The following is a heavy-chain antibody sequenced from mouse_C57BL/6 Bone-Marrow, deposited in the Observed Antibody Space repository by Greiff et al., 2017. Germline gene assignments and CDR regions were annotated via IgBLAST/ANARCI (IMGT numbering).Heavy chain of an antibody. D-gene: IGHD4-1*01. Sequence: QVQLQQSGAELVRPGTSVKLSCKASGYTFTSYWMHWVKQRPGQGLEWIGVIDPSDSYTNYNQKFKGKATLTVDTSSSTAYMQLSSLTSEDSAVYYCASWDVGAYWGQGTLVTVSA. J-gene: IGHJ3*01. V-gene: IGHV1-59*01. CDR2: IDPSDSYT. CDR3: ASWDVGAY. CDR1: GYTFTSYW.